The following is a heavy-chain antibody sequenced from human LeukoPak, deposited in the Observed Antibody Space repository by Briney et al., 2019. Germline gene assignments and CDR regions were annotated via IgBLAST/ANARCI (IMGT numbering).Heavy chain of an antibody. V-gene: IGHV4-30-2*01. CDR3: ARAGLGVFDY. Sequence: PSETLSLTCTVSGGSISSGGYYWSWIRQPPGKGLEWIGYIYHSGSTYYNPSLESRVTISVDRSKNQFSLKLSSVTAADTAVYYCARAGLGVFDYWGQGTLVTVSS. CDR1: GGSISSGGYY. D-gene: IGHD3-10*01. J-gene: IGHJ4*02. CDR2: IYHSGST.